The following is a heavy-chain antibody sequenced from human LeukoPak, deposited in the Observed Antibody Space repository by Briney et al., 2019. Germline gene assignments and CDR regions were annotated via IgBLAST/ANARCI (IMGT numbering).Heavy chain of an antibody. V-gene: IGHV4-39*07. CDR1: GGSISSSSYY. D-gene: IGHD2-15*01. J-gene: IGHJ5*02. CDR2: IHYSGST. CDR3: ARGYCSGGSCYSGVRGWFDP. Sequence: SETLSLTCTVSGGSISSSSYYWGWIRQPPGKGLEWIGSIHYSGSTYYNPSLKSRVTISVDTSKNQFSLKLSSVTAADTAVYYCARGYCSGGSCYSGVRGWFDPWGQGTLVTVSS.